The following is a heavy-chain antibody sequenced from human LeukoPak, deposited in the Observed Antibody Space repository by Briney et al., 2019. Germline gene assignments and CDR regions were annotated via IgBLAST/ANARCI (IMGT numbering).Heavy chain of an antibody. CDR2: MNPNSGNT. CDR3: AKTIAAIALRYYYMDV. D-gene: IGHD6-13*01. CDR1: VYTFTSYD. J-gene: IGHJ6*03. Sequence: ASVKVSCKASVYTFTSYDINWVRQATGQGLEWMGWMNPNSGNTGYAQKFQGRVTMTRNTSISTAYMELSSLRSEDTAVYYCAKTIAAIALRYYYMDVWGKGTTVTVSS. V-gene: IGHV1-8*01.